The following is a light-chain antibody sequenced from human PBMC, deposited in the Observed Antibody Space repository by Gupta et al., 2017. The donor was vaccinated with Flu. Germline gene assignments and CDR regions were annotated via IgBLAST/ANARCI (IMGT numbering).Light chain of an antibody. CDR3: QVWAPSSDHRWV. V-gene: IGLV3-21*02. Sequence: GSDIGSKSVHWYRQKPGRAPVLVVYDDGDRPSGIPERFSGSNPRNTATLTISGVEAGDEADYYCQVWAPSSDHRWVFGGGTKLTVL. J-gene: IGLJ3*02. CDR2: DDG. CDR1: DIGSKS.